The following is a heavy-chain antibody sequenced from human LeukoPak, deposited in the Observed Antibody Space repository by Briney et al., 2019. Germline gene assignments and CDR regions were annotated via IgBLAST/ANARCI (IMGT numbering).Heavy chain of an antibody. Sequence: GGSLRLSCAASGFTFSSNYMSWVRQAPGKGLEWVSVIYSGGSTYYADSVKGRFTISRDNSKNTLYLQMNSLRAEDTAVYYCARAETTGYYYYFDYWGQGTLVTVSS. D-gene: IGHD3-9*01. CDR3: ARAETTGYYYYFDY. V-gene: IGHV3-53*01. J-gene: IGHJ4*02. CDR2: IYSGGST. CDR1: GFTFSSNY.